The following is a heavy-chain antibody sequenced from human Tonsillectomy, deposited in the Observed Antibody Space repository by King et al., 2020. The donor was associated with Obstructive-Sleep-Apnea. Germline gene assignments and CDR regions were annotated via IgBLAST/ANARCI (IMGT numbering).Heavy chain of an antibody. CDR1: DDSISSSDYY. CDR2: ISHRGGP. J-gene: IGHJ4*02. CDR3: SRSTEYSNYEAY. D-gene: IGHD4-11*01. Sequence: LLQESGPGLVMPSQTLSLTCTVSDDSISSSDYYWGWIRQHPGKGLEWIGCISHRGGPYYNPSLKSRLTISLETSQKQFFLKLSSVTAADTAVYYCSRSTEYSNYEAYWGQGILVTVSS. V-gene: IGHV4-31*03.